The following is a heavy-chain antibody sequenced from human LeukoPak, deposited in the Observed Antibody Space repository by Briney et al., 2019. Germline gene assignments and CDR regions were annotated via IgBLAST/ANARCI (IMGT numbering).Heavy chain of an antibody. D-gene: IGHD4-17*01. V-gene: IGHV3-30*02. CDR1: GFTFSSYG. CDR2: IRYDGSNK. CDR3: ASLPVYGDYS. J-gene: IGHJ4*02. Sequence: GGSLRLSCAASGFTFSSYGMHWVRQAPGKGLEWVAFIRYDGSNKYYADSVKGRFTTSRDNSKNTLYLQMNSLRAEDTAVYYCASLPVYGDYSWGQGTLVTVSS.